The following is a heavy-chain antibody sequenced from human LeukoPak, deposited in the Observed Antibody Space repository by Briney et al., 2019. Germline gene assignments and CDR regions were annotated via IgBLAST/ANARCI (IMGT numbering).Heavy chain of an antibody. CDR3: ARIWGRLALDY. J-gene: IGHJ4*02. CDR2: ISSSSYI. D-gene: IGHD7-27*01. V-gene: IGHV3-21*01. CDR1: GFTFSSYS. Sequence: PGGSLRLSCAASGFTFSSYSMNWVRQAPGKGLEWVSSISSSSYIYYADSVKGRFAISRDNAKNSLYLQMNSLRAEDTAVYYCARIWGRLALDYWGQGTLVTVSS.